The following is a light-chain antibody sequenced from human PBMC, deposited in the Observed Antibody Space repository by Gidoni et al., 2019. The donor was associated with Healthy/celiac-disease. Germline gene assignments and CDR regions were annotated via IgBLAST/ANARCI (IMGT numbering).Light chain of an antibody. CDR2: EAS. V-gene: IGKV1-5*03. J-gene: IGKJ2*01. CDR3: QQYNSYPYT. Sequence: DIQMTQSPSTLSASVGDGVTITCRASQSISNWLAWYQQKPGKAPKLLIYEASNLQSGVPSRFSGSGSGTEFTLTISSLQPDDFATYYCQQYNSYPYTFGQXTKLEIK. CDR1: QSISNW.